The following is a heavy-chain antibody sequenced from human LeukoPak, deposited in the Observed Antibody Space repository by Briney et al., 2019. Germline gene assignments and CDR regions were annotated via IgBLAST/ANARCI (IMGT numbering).Heavy chain of an antibody. CDR1: GYTFISYG. Sequence: ASVKVSCKASGYTFISYGISWVRQAPGQGLEWMGWISAYKGNTNYAQMLQGRVTMTTDTSTSTAYMELRSLRSDDTAVYYCARGATAMASNDYWGQGTLVTVSS. CDR3: ARGATAMASNDY. CDR2: ISAYKGNT. J-gene: IGHJ4*02. V-gene: IGHV1-18*01. D-gene: IGHD5-18*01.